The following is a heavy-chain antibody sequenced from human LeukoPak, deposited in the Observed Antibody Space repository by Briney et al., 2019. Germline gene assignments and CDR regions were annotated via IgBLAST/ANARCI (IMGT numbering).Heavy chain of an antibody. Sequence: PSETLSLTCAVYGGSFSGYYWSWIRQPPGKGLEWIGEFNHSGSTNYNPSLKSRVTISVDTSKNQFSLKLSSVTAADTAVYYCARGLLDTMILVVTTSFDYCGQGTLVTVSP. CDR2: FNHSGST. V-gene: IGHV4-34*01. J-gene: IGHJ4*02. D-gene: IGHD3-22*01. CDR1: GGSFSGYY. CDR3: ARGLLDTMILVVTTSFDY.